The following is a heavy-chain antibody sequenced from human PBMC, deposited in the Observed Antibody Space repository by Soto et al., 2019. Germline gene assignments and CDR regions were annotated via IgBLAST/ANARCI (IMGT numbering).Heavy chain of an antibody. V-gene: IGHV3-74*01. D-gene: IGHD3-10*01. CDR1: GFIFKMYW. CDR2: IYNDGRYT. CDR3: TRGPRPISTGTGAY. Sequence: LRLSCAASGFIFKMYWMHWVRQTPGKGLVWISRIYNDGRYTDYADSVKGRFTISRDNVNDTLYLQMNNLRAEDSGLYYCTRGPRPISTGTGAYWGQGTQVTVSS. J-gene: IGHJ4*02.